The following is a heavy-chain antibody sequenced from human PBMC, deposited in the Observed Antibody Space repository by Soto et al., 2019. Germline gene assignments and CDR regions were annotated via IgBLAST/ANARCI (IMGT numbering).Heavy chain of an antibody. Sequence: QVQLVQSGPEVKKPGASVKVSCKASGYSFTSYGISWVRQAPGQGLEWMGWISTYNGNTNYAQKLQGRVTMTTDTSTSTAYMELRSLRSDDTAVYYCARGPYYDILTGYHSPSFDSWGQGTLVTVSS. J-gene: IGHJ4*02. CDR1: GYSFTSYG. CDR2: ISTYNGNT. V-gene: IGHV1-18*01. D-gene: IGHD3-9*01. CDR3: ARGPYYDILTGYHSPSFDS.